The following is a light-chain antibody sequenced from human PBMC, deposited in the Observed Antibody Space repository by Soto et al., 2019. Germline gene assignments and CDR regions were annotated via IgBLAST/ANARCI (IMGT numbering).Light chain of an antibody. Sequence: QSALTQPASVSGSPGQSITISCTGTSSDIGAYNYVAWYQQHPGKAPRLMIYEVNNRPSGVSNRFSGSKSGNAASLTVSGLQAEDEADYYCSSYTSSRTDVFGTGTKVTVL. CDR3: SSYTSSRTDV. CDR1: SSDIGAYNY. V-gene: IGLV2-14*01. J-gene: IGLJ1*01. CDR2: EVN.